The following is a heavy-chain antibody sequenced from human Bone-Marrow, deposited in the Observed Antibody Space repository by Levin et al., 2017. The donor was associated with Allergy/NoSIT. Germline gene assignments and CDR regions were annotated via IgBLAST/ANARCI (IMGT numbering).Heavy chain of an antibody. Sequence: TGGSLRLSCTGSGFPLSDHEMHWVRQAPGRGLEWVAYIHNNGNSIAYADSVKGRFTISRDNSKNTLDLQMNSLRGEDTAVYYCEKEGAPPHWGMDVWGQGTTVTVSS. CDR1: GFPLSDHE. V-gene: IGHV3-30*02. J-gene: IGHJ6*02. CDR2: IHNNGNSI. D-gene: IGHD1-26*01. CDR3: EKEGAPPHWGMDV.